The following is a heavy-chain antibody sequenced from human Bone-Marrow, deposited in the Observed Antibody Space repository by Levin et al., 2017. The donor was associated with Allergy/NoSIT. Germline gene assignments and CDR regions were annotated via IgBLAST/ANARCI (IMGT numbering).Heavy chain of an antibody. D-gene: IGHD2-15*01. CDR2: ISSSSSYI. CDR3: ARDFYLGYCSGGSCYYIDH. CDR1: GFTFSDYT. J-gene: IGHJ4*02. Sequence: GGSLRLSCAASGFTFSDYTMNWVHQAPGKGLEWVSSISSSSSYIYYADSVKGRFTISRDNAKNSLYLQMNSLRAEDTAVYFCARDFYLGYCSGGSCYYIDHWGQGTLVTVSS. V-gene: IGHV3-21*01.